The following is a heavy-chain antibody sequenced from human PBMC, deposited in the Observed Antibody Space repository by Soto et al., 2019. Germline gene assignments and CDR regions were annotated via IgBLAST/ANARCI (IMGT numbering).Heavy chain of an antibody. CDR2: ISYDGSNK. CDR3: AKDSQDIVVVVAATQGSYYYGMDV. J-gene: IGHJ6*02. Sequence: GGSLRLSCAASGFTFSSYGMHWVRQAPGKGLEWVAVISYDGSNKYYADSVKGRFTISRDNSKNTLYLQMNSLRAEDTAVYYCAKDSQDIVVVVAATQGSYYYGMDVWGQGTTVTVSS. V-gene: IGHV3-30*18. CDR1: GFTFSSYG. D-gene: IGHD2-15*01.